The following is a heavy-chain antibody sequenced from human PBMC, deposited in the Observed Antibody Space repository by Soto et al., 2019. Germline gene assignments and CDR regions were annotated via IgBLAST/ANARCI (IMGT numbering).Heavy chain of an antibody. V-gene: IGHV4-59*01. CDR1: GGSISSYY. J-gene: IGHJ3*02. D-gene: IGHD2-15*01. CDR3: ARVGDCSGGSCRDAFDS. CDR2: IYYSGST. Sequence: SETLSLTCTVSGGSISSYYWSWIRQPPGKGLEWIGYIYYSGSTNYNPSLKSRVTISVDTSKNQFSLKLSSVTAADTAVYYCARVGDCSGGSCRDAFDSWGQGTMVTVSS.